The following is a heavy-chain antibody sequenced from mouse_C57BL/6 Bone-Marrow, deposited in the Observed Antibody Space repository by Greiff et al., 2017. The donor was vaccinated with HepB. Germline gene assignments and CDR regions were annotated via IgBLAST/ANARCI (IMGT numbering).Heavy chain of an antibody. CDR2: ISDGGSYT. CDR3: ARVDYYGSGGNY. Sequence: EVQRVESGGGLVKPGGSLKLSCAASGFTFSSYAMSWVRQTPEKRLEWVATISDGGSYTYYPDNVKGRFTISRDNAKNNLYLQMSHLKSEDTAMYYCARVDYYGSGGNYWGQGTTLTVSS. CDR1: GFTFSSYA. V-gene: IGHV5-4*01. J-gene: IGHJ2*01. D-gene: IGHD1-1*01.